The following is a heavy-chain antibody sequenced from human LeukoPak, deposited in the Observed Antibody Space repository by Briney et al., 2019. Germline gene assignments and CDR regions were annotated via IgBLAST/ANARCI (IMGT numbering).Heavy chain of an antibody. CDR1: GGSFSGYY. V-gene: IGHV4-34*01. CDR3: ARGRRGWRGSWFDP. D-gene: IGHD3-16*01. Sequence: SETLSLTCAVYGGSFSGYYWSWIRQPPGKGLEWIGEINHSGSTNYNPSLKSRVTISVDTSKNQFSLKLSSVTAADTAVYHCARGRRGWRGSWFDPWGQGTLVTVSS. CDR2: INHSGST. J-gene: IGHJ5*02.